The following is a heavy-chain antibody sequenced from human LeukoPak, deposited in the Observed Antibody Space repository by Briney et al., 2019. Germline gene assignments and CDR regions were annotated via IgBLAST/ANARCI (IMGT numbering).Heavy chain of an antibody. V-gene: IGHV4-61*02. J-gene: IGHJ4*02. CDR1: GGSISSGSYY. CDR2: IYTSGST. Sequence: SETLSLTCTVSGGSISSGSYYWSWIRQPAGKGLEWIGRIYTSGSTNYNPSLKSRVTISVDTSKNQFSLKLSSVTAADTAVYYCAGSSSLLLQGYYFDYWGQGTLVTVSS. D-gene: IGHD3-22*01. CDR3: AGSSSLLLQGYYFDY.